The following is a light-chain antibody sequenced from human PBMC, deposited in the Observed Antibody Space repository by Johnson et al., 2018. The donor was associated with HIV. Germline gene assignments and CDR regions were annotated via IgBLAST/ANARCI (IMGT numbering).Light chain of an antibody. V-gene: IGLV1-51*01. CDR3: GTWDSSLSAGVV. J-gene: IGLJ1*01. CDR2: ENN. CDR1: SSNIGNNY. Sequence: QLVLTQPPSVSAAPGQKVTISCSGSSSNIGNNYVSWYQQLPGTAPKLLIYENNKRPSGIPDRFSGSKSGTSATLDITGLQTGDEADYYCGTWDSSLSAGVVFGTGTKVTVL.